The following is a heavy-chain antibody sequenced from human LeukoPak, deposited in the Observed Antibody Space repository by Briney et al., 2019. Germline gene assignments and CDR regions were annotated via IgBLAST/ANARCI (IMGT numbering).Heavy chain of an antibody. Sequence: TSETLSLTCSVTGVSITDYYWSWIRQPPGKGLEWIGYIYYKGYTNYSPSLKSRVTISMDTSKSQFSLKLRSVTAADTAVYYCVSTPLSDLDIWGQGTMVIVSS. J-gene: IGHJ3*02. V-gene: IGHV4-59*01. CDR2: IYYKGYT. CDR1: GVSITDYY. CDR3: VSTPLSDLDI.